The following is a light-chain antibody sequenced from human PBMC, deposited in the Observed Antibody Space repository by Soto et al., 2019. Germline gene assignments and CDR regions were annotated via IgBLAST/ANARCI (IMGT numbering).Light chain of an antibody. J-gene: IGLJ2*01. CDR3: QTWGTGIHVV. V-gene: IGLV4-69*01. Sequence: QSVLTRSPSASASLGASVKLTCTLSSGHSSYAIAWHQQQPEKGPRYLMKLNSDGSHSKGDGIPDRFSASSSGAERYLTISSFQSEYEAHDYCQTWGTGIHVVFGGGTKLTVL. CDR2: LNSDGSH. CDR1: SGHSSYA.